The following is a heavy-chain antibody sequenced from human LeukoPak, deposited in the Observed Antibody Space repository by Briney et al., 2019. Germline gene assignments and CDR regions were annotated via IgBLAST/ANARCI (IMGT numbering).Heavy chain of an antibody. V-gene: IGHV3-23*01. CDR1: GFTFSSYA. J-gene: IGHJ4*02. D-gene: IGHD2-2*01. CDR3: AKDPNIVVVPAAMDYFDY. CDR2: ISASGGTT. Sequence: GGSLRLSCAASGFTFSSYAMSWVRQAPGKGLEWVSAISASGGTTYYADSVKGRFTISRDNSKNTLYLQMNSLRAEDTAVYYCAKDPNIVVVPAAMDYFDYWGQGTLVTVSS.